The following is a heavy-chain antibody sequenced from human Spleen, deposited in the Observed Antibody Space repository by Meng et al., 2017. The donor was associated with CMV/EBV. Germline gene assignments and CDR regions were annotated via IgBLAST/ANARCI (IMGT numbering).Heavy chain of an antibody. CDR2: INNDGRTT. V-gene: IGHV3-74*01. CDR1: GFTFSSYS. CDR3: ARDVQYGMDV. Sequence: GGSLRLSCAASGFTFSSYSINWVRQAPGKGLVWVSRINNDGRTTSYADSVKGRFTMSRDNAKNTVYLQMSSLSAEDTAVYFCARDVQYGMDVWGQGTTVTVSS. J-gene: IGHJ6*02. D-gene: IGHD4-11*01.